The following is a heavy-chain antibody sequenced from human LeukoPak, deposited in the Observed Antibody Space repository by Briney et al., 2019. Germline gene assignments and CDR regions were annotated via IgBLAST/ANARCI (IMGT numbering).Heavy chain of an antibody. J-gene: IGHJ4*02. CDR2: IIPILGIA. Sequence: GASVKVYCKASGGTFSSYTISWVRQAPGQGLEWTGRIIPILGIANYAQKFQGRVTITADKSTSTAYMELSSLRSEDTAVYYCASEYCSGGSCYPVDYWGQGTLVTVSS. V-gene: IGHV1-69*02. CDR1: GGTFSSYT. D-gene: IGHD2-15*01. CDR3: ASEYCSGGSCYPVDY.